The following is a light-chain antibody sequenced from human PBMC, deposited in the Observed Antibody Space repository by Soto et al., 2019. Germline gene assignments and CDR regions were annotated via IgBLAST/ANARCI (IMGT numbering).Light chain of an antibody. J-gene: IGKJ5*01. CDR1: QSISSY. Sequence: DIQMTQSPSSLSASVGDRVTITCRASQSISSYLNWYQQKPGKAPKLLIYAASSLQSGVPSRFSGSGSGTEFTLTISSLQPDDFATYYCQQSYSTPRITFGQGTRLEIK. V-gene: IGKV1-39*01. CDR2: AAS. CDR3: QQSYSTPRIT.